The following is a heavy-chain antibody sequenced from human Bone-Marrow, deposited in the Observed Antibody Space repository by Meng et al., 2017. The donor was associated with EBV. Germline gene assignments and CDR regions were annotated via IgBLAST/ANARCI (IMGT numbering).Heavy chain of an antibody. CDR1: GYTFTNHA. V-gene: IGHV1-3*01. CDR2: INVGNDIT. Sequence: QVQVVQSWPEGKKPGASVKVSCKASGYTFTNHAMHWVRQAPGQRFEWMGWINVGNDITKYSQKFQGRVTITRDTSANTAYMDLSSLKSEDTAVYFCARDRFDSGSYYIDYWGQGTLVTVSS. CDR3: ARDRFDSGSYYIDY. D-gene: IGHD3-10*01. J-gene: IGHJ4*02.